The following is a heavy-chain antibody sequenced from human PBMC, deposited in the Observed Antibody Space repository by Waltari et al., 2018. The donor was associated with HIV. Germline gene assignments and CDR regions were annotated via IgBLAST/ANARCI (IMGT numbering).Heavy chain of an antibody. CDR3: AKHESLTVTTCAFDI. V-gene: IGHV1-2*02. Sequence: QVQLVQSGAEVKKPGASVKVLCKASGYTFTGYYMHWVRQASGQGLEWGDGSNPTCSGKNYAKKCTDRVTRTRDTSIGTAYMELNRLSADDTSVYYCAKHESLTVTTCAFDIGGQVTMVTDSS. D-gene: IGHD4-17*01. CDR1: GYTFTGYY. CDR2: SNPTCSGK. J-gene: IGHJ3*02.